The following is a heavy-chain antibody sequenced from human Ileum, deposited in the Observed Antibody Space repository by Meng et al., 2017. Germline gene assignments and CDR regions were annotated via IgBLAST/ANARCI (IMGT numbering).Heavy chain of an antibody. CDR3: GTIEGAAGTT. CDR1: GYSFTGYY. Sequence: VHLGQSGAEVKEPGASVKVSCKASGYSFTGYYMHWIRQAPGQGLEWMGRINPNGGGTIYAQNFQGTVTMTSDTSINTAYMELSRLTFDDTAMYFCGTIEGAAGTTWGQGTLVTVSS. D-gene: IGHD6-13*01. CDR2: INPNGGGT. J-gene: IGHJ4*02. V-gene: IGHV1-2*06.